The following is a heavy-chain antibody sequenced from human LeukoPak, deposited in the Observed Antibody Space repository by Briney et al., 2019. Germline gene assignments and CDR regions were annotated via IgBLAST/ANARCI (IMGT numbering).Heavy chain of an antibody. CDR1: GGSISSYY. D-gene: IGHD3-10*01. Sequence: SETLSLTYTVSGGSISSYYWSWIRQPPGKGLEWIGYIYYSGSTNYNPSLKSRVTISVDTSKNQFSLKLSSVTAADTAVYYCARVLWFGELLLGYFDYWGQGTLVTVSS. V-gene: IGHV4-59*12. CDR3: ARVLWFGELLLGYFDY. CDR2: IYYSGST. J-gene: IGHJ4*02.